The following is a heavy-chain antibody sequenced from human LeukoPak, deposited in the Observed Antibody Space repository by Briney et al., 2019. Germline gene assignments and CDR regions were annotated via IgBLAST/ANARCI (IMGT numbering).Heavy chain of an antibody. J-gene: IGHJ6*02. CDR3: ATSWGPDTSAFRWGRDGMDV. D-gene: IGHD3-16*01. Sequence: GGSLRLSCAVSGLTFNNYAMSWVRQAPGKGLEWVSAISKSGDHTYYAASAKSRFTIYRDNSKNTQYLQMNSLRAEDTAVYYCATSWGPDTSAFRWGRDGMDVWGQGTTVIVS. V-gene: IGHV3-23*01. CDR2: ISKSGDHT. CDR1: GLTFNNYA.